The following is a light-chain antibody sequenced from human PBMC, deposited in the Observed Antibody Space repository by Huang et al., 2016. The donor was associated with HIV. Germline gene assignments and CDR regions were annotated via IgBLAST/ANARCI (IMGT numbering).Light chain of an antibody. CDR1: QSVSSA. Sequence: EIVLTQSPATLSLSPGERATLSCRASQSVSSALAWYQQKPGQAPRLLIDDASNRATGIPARFSGSGSGTDFTLTISNLEPEDFAVYYCQQRSNWPRFTFGPGTKVDIK. J-gene: IGKJ3*01. CDR3: QQRSNWPRFT. V-gene: IGKV3-11*01. CDR2: DAS.